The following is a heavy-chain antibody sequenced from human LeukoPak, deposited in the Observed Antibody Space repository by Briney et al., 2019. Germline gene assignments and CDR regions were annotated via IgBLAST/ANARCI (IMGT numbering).Heavy chain of an antibody. D-gene: IGHD3-22*01. CDR2: IYYSRST. CDR1: GGSISSGDYY. V-gene: IGHV4-30-4*01. Sequence: PSETLSLTCTVSGGSISSGDYYWSWIRQPPGKGLEWIGYIYYSRSTYYNPSLKSRVTISVDTSKNQFSLKLSSVTAADTAVYYCARHSGYYPDWYFDLWGRGTLVTVSS. CDR3: ARHSGYYPDWYFDL. J-gene: IGHJ2*01.